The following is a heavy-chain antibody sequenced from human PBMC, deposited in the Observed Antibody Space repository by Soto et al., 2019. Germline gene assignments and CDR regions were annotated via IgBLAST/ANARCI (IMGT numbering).Heavy chain of an antibody. D-gene: IGHD2-15*01. CDR3: ARWGNRKYWSYNHY. CDR2: INPNDGGT. V-gene: IGHV1-2*02. Sequence: SCKAAAYTFTGYYIHWDRQAPVQGFEGMGWINPNDGGTNYAQKFQGRVTMTRGTSISTAYMELRRLRSDDTAVYYCARWGNRKYWSYNHYCCQGTLMTLSS. J-gene: IGHJ4*02. CDR1: AYTFTGYY.